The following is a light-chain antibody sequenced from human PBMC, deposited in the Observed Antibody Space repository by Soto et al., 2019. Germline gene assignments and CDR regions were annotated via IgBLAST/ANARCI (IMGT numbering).Light chain of an antibody. V-gene: IGKV1-39*01. CDR1: QSISTF. CDR3: QHTYSTSYI. J-gene: IGKJ2*01. CDR2: RAS. Sequence: DIQMVQSPSSLSASLGDRVTITCRSSQSISTFVSWYQQHFGKAPKLILSRASNLQNGIPSRFSGDGSGTALSITINGVQQEDFASYYSQHTYSTSYIFGRGTRLQLK.